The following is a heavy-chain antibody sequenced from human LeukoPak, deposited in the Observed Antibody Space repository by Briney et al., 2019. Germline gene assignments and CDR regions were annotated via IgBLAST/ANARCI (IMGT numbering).Heavy chain of an antibody. D-gene: IGHD2-21*01. CDR2: INPNSGGT. V-gene: IGHV1-2*02. CDR3: ARADRLHGGPYLIGP. J-gene: IGHJ5*02. Sequence: GASVKVSCKTSGYSFTDYYMHWVRQAPGQGLEWMGWINPNSGGTSSAQKFHGRGTMTRDTSITTVYMEVSWLTSDDTAIYYCARADRLHGGPYLIGPWGQGTLVTVSS. CDR1: GYSFTDYY.